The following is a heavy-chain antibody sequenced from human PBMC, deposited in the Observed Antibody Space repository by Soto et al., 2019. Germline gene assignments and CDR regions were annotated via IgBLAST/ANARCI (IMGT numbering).Heavy chain of an antibody. V-gene: IGHV3-74*01. CDR1: RFTFSSNW. CDR2: INSDGSST. D-gene: IGHD1-1*01. J-gene: IGHJ3*02. Sequence: EVQLVESGGGLVQPGGSLRLSCTTSRFTFSSNWMNWVRQAPGKGLVWVSRINSDGSSTSSADSVKGRFTISRDNAKNTLDLQMNSLRAEDTDVYYCARELATAFDIWGQGTMVTVSS. CDR3: ARELATAFDI.